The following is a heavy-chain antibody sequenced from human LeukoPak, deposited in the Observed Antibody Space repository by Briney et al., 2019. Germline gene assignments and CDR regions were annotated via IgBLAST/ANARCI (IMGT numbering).Heavy chain of an antibody. D-gene: IGHD6-13*01. CDR1: GFTFVDYG. Sequence: AGGSLRLSCATSGFTFVDYGLSWFRQAPGKGLEWVGFIRSKAYGGTTEYAASVKGRFTISRDDSKSIAYLQMNSLKTEDTAVYYCTRPRYSSSWYPSFDYWGQGTLVTVSS. CDR2: IRSKAYGGTT. V-gene: IGHV3-49*03. CDR3: TRPRYSSSWYPSFDY. J-gene: IGHJ4*02.